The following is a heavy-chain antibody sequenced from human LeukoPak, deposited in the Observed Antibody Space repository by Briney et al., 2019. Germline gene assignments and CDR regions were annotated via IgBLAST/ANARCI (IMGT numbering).Heavy chain of an antibody. CDR2: IHYSGTT. CDR1: GGSIRSYH. CDR3: VEYSSSLGWFGP. V-gene: IGHV4-59*01. J-gene: IGHJ5*02. D-gene: IGHD6-6*01. Sequence: SETLSLTCTVSGGSIRSYHWSWIRQAPRMALEWIGHIHYSGTTNYSPSLKSRVTMSVDTSNNQLSLKLRSVTAADTAVYHCVEYSSSLGWFGPWGQGTLVTVSS.